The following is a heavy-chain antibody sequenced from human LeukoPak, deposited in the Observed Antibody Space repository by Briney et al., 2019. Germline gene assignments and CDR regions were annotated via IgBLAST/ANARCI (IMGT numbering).Heavy chain of an antibody. D-gene: IGHD5-18*01. V-gene: IGHV1-18*01. Sequence: ASVKVSCKASGYTFTSYGISWVRQAPGQGLEWMGWISAYNGNTNYAQKLQGRVTMTTDTSTSTAYMELRSLRSDDTAVYYCARGGEIQLWLNWFDPWGQGTPVTVSS. CDR2: ISAYNGNT. CDR3: ARGGEIQLWLNWFDP. J-gene: IGHJ5*02. CDR1: GYTFTSYG.